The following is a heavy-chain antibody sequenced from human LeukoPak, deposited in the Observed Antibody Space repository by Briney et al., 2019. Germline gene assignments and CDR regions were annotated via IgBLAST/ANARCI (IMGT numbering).Heavy chain of an antibody. V-gene: IGHV3-23*01. CDR1: GFTFSGYV. CDR3: AKGGISSSGLDY. Sequence: GGSQRLSCAASGFTFSGYVMAWVRQAPGNGLEWVSSTIDTGRSTYYADSVKGRFTIYRDNSKNTLYLQMNSLRAEDSALYYCAKGGISSSGLDYWGQGTLVTVSS. CDR2: TIDTGRST. D-gene: IGHD6-19*01. J-gene: IGHJ4*02.